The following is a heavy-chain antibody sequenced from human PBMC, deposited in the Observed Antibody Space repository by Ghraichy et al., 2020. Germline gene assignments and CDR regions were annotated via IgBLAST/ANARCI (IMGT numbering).Heavy chain of an antibody. CDR1: GGSISSSSYY. V-gene: IGHV4-39*01. CDR2: IYYSGST. J-gene: IGHJ4*02. Sequence: SETLSLTCTVSGGSISSSSYYWGWIRQPPGKGLEWIGSIYYSGSTYYNPSLKSRVTISVDTSKNQFSLKLSSVTAADTAVYYCASLVDCSSTSCFDYWGQGTLVTVSS. D-gene: IGHD2-2*01. CDR3: ASLVDCSSTSCFDY.